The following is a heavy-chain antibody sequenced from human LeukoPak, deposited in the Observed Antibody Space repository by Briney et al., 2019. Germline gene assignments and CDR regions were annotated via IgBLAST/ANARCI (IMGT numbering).Heavy chain of an antibody. D-gene: IGHD2-21*01. J-gene: IGHJ4*02. CDR1: GFTLSSYA. CDR2: ISDSGNT. V-gene: IGHV3-23*01. CDR3: AKAPVTTCRGAYCYPFDY. Sequence: GGSLRLSCAASGFTLSSYAMSWVRQAPGKGLEWVSAISDSGNTYHADSVKGRFTISRDSSKNTLFLQMNSLRPEGAAVYYCAKAPVTTCRGAYCYPFDYWGQGTLVTVSS.